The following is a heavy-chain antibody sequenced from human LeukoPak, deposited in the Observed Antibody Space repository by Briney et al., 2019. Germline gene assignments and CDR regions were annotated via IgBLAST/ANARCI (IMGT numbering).Heavy chain of an antibody. Sequence: GGSLRLSCAASGFTFNTYTMAWVRQAPGKGLEWVSALSSSGISTFYADSVKGRFTISRDNSKNTLHLQMNSLRAEDTAEYYCAKVGFSGWYYFDYLGQGTLVTVSS. V-gene: IGHV3-23*01. D-gene: IGHD6-19*01. CDR2: LSSSGIST. J-gene: IGHJ4*02. CDR1: GFTFNTYT. CDR3: AKVGFSGWYYFDY.